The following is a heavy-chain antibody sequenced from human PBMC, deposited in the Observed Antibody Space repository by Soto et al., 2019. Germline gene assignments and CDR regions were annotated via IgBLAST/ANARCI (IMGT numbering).Heavy chain of an antibody. CDR3: AREGTIRGDEY. CDR1: GYTFTRYD. CDR2: MNPNSGNT. V-gene: IGHV1-8*01. J-gene: IGHJ4*02. D-gene: IGHD2-2*02. Sequence: ATVKVSCKASGYTFTRYDINWVRQATGQGLEWMGWMNPNSGNTGYAQKFQGRVTMTRNTSISTAYMELSSLRSEDTAVYYCAREGTIRGDEYWGQGTLVTVSS.